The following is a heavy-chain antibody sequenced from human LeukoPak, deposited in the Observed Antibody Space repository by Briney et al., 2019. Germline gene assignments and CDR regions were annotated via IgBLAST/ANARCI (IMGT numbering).Heavy chain of an antibody. CDR3: ARCRWLQPFDY. V-gene: IGHV1-2*02. Sequence: ASVKVSFKASGYTFTCYYMHMVRHAPGQGLEWMGWINPNSGGTNYAQKFQGRVTMTRETSISTAYMELSRLRSADTAVYYCARCRWLQPFDYWGQGTLVTVSS. CDR2: INPNSGGT. D-gene: IGHD5-24*01. J-gene: IGHJ4*02. CDR1: GYTFTCYY.